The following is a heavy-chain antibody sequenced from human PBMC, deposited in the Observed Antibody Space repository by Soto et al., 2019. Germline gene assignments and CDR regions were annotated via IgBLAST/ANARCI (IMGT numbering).Heavy chain of an antibody. CDR3: AREQIGYYYGMDV. CDR1: GGTFSSYT. V-gene: IGHV1-69*04. CDR2: IIPILGIA. Sequence: GASVKVSCKASGGTFSSYTSSWVRQAPGQGLEWMGRIIPILGIANYAQKFQGRVTITADKSTSTAYMELSSLRSEDTAVYYCAREQIGYYYGMDVWGQGTTVTVSS. J-gene: IGHJ6*02.